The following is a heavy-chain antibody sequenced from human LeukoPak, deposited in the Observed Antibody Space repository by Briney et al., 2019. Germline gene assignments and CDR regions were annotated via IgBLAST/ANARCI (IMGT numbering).Heavy chain of an antibody. Sequence: GGSLRLSCAVSGFNFSGNYMSWVRQAPGKGLEWVSVLYSGGRTYHADTVKGRFTISRDTSKNTLYLQMNNLRAEDTAVYYCARDVTTVTTLGEVGPVWGQGTLVTVSS. CDR1: GFNFSGNY. CDR2: LYSGGRT. D-gene: IGHD4-17*01. J-gene: IGHJ4*02. V-gene: IGHV3-66*01. CDR3: ARDVTTVTTLGEVGPV.